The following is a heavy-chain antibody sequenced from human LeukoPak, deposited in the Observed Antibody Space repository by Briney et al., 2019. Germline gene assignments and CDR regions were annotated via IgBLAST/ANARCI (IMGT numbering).Heavy chain of an antibody. Sequence: PSETLSLTCTVPGGSISSSSYYWGWIRQPPGKGLEWIVSIYYSGSTYYNPSLKSRVTISVDTSKNQFSLKLSSVTAADTAVYYCARRGPYIAAAGVRAFDIWGQGTMVTVSS. CDR3: ARRGPYIAAAGVRAFDI. CDR2: IYYSGST. D-gene: IGHD6-13*01. CDR1: GGSISSSSYY. V-gene: IGHV4-39*01. J-gene: IGHJ3*02.